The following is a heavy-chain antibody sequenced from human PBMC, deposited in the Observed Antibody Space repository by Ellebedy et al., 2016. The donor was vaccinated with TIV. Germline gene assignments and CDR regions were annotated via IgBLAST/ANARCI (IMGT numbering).Heavy chain of an antibody. CDR2: TYYRSEWRN. CDR1: GDSVSSNSAV. J-gene: IGHJ6*02. CDR3: EYEPSWCYSCLAV. V-gene: IGHV6-1*01. D-gene: IGHD2/OR15-2a*01. Sequence: SQTLSLTCAISGDSVSSNSAVWNWVRQSPSRGLEWLGRTYYRSEWRNDYAVSMKGRITINTHAYNNQFTLQLSSVTPEDKAVYYCEYEPSWCYSCLAVWGQGTTVTVSS.